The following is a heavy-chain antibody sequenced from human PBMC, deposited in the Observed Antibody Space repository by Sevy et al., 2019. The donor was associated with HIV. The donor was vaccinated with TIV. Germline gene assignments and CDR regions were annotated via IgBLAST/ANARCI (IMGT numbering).Heavy chain of an antibody. V-gene: IGHV3-30*04. D-gene: IGHD4-17*01. Sequence: EGSLRLSCAASGFTFSSYAMHWVRQAPGKGLEWVADILYDGSKKYYADSVKGRFTISRDNSKNTLYLQLNSLRAEDTGIYYCARDQHDYAGNVRMGWFDSWGQGTLVTVSS. CDR1: GFTFSSYA. CDR3: ARDQHDYAGNVRMGWFDS. J-gene: IGHJ5*01. CDR2: ILYDGSKK.